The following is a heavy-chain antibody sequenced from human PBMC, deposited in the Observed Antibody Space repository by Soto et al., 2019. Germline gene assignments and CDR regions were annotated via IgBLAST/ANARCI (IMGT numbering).Heavy chain of an antibody. CDR1: GFTFSSYA. V-gene: IGHV3-23*01. CDR2: VGASGAST. J-gene: IGHJ5*02. D-gene: IGHD2-21*01. CDR3: AKGIGWFDP. Sequence: PGGSLRLSCAASGFTFSSYAMSWVRQAPGKGLEWVSAVGASGASTYYADSVKGRFTISRDNSKNILYVQMNSLRVDDTAVYYCAKGIGWFDPWGQGTLVTVSS.